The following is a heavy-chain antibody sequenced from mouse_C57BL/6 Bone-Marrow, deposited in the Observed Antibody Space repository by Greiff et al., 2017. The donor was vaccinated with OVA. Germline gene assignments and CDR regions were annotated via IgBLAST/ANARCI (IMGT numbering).Heavy chain of an antibody. J-gene: IGHJ2*01. Sequence: QVQLQQSGAELVKPGASVKISCKASGYAFSSYWMNWVKQRPGKGLEWIGQIYPGDGDTNSNGTFKGKATLTADKASSTAYMQLSSLTSEDSAVYVCARGQLGYYFDYWGQGTTLTVSS. CDR2: IYPGDGDT. D-gene: IGHD4-1*02. CDR3: ARGQLGYYFDY. CDR1: GYAFSSYW. V-gene: IGHV1-80*01.